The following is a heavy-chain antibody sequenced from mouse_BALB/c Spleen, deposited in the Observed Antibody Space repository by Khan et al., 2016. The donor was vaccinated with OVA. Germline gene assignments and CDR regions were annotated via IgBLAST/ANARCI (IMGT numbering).Heavy chain of an antibody. V-gene: IGHV1-7*01. D-gene: IGHD1-1*01. CDR2: INPTTSYT. CDR1: GYTFINYW. J-gene: IGHJ2*01. CDR3: ARRGLRGDFDY. Sequence: VQLQQSGAELAKPGASVKMSCKASGYTFINYWIHWVKQRPGQGLEWIGYINPTTSYTEYTQNFKDQATLTADTSSTTAYIQLSSLTSEDSAIYYCARRGLRGDFDYWGQGTTLTVSS.